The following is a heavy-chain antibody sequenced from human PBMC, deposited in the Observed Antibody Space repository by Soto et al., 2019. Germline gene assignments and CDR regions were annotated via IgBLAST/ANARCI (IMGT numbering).Heavy chain of an antibody. CDR3: ARVPRPYYYGMDV. V-gene: IGHV4-39*01. Sequence: SETLSLSCTVSGGSISSGPSYWGWIRQPPGQGLEWVGCIYYLGNTYYNSSLGSRVIISVDKSKNQFSLKLSSVTAADTAVYYCARVPRPYYYGMDVWGQGTTVTVSS. J-gene: IGHJ6*02. CDR2: IYYLGNT. CDR1: GGSISSGPSY.